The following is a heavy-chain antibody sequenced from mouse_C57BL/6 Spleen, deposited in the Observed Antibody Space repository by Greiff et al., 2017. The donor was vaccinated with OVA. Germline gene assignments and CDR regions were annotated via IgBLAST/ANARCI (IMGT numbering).Heavy chain of an antibody. CDR2: IHPNSGST. V-gene: IGHV1-64*01. CDR3: ASIYYGNPLFAY. CDR1: GYTFTSYW. Sequence: QVQLQQSGAELVKPGASVKLSCKASGYTFTSYWMHWVKQRPGQGLEWIGMIHPNSGSTNYNEKFKSKATLTVDKSSSTAYMQLSSLTSEDSAVYYCASIYYGNPLFAYWGQGTLVTVSA. D-gene: IGHD2-1*01. J-gene: IGHJ3*01.